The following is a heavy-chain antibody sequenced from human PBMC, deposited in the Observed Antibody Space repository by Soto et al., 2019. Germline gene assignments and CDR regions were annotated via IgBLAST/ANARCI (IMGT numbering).Heavy chain of an antibody. J-gene: IGHJ3*02. V-gene: IGHV1-2*02. CDR1: GYPVTAYY. CDR2: INPATGAA. CDR3: ARGGGVGVAGSAAFDM. Sequence: QLHLVQSGAVVKKPGASVTVSCSASGYPVTAYYMHWVRQAPGRGLEWMGGINPATGAAKYTQTFRGRVTMTRDTSTSTVFMEPSGLTSEDTAVFSCARGGGVGVAGSAAFDMWGQGTLVTVSS. D-gene: IGHD3-3*01.